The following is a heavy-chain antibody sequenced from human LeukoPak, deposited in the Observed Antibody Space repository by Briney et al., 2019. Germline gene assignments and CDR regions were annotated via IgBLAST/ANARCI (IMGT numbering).Heavy chain of an antibody. D-gene: IGHD3-22*01. CDR2: IIPIFGTA. CDR3: ARMYYYGSSGPNWFDP. V-gene: IGHV1-69*13. CDR1: GGTFSSYA. Sequence: GASVKVSCKASGGTFSSYAISWVRQAPGQGLEWMGGIIPIFGTANYAQKFQGRVTITADESTSTAYMELSSLRSEDTAVYYCARMYYYGSSGPNWFDPWGQGTLVTVSS. J-gene: IGHJ5*02.